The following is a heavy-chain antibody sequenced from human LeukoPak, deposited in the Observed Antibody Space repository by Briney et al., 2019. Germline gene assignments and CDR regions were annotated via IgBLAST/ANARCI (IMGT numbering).Heavy chain of an antibody. CDR2: INPSGGST. D-gene: IGHD6-13*01. J-gene: IGHJ4*02. Sequence: ASVKVSCKASGYTFTSYYMHWVRQAPGQGLEWMGIINPSGGSTSYAQKFQGRVTTTRDTSTSTVYMELSSLRSEDTAVYYCARFSSSFRGIDYWGQGTLVTVSS. V-gene: IGHV1-46*01. CDR1: GYTFTSYY. CDR3: ARFSSSFRGIDY.